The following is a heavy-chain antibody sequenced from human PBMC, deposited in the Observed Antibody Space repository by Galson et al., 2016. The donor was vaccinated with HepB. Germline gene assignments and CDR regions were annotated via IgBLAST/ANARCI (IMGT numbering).Heavy chain of an antibody. J-gene: IGHJ4*02. CDR2: FIPILRTP. Sequence: CKASGGIFTNYGLSWVRQAPGQGLEWMGGFIPILRTPNYAQKFRDRVTIIADTSTTTAYMALSSLRSEDTAVYYCARQRDYGDNVNDYWGQGTLVTVSS. CDR1: GGIFTNYG. CDR3: ARQRDYGDNVNDY. D-gene: IGHD4-23*01. V-gene: IGHV1-69*06.